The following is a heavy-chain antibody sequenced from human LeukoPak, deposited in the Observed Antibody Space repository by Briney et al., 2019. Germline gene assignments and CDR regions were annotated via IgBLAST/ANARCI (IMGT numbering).Heavy chain of an antibody. D-gene: IGHD2-21*01. J-gene: IGHJ6*03. V-gene: IGHV4-39*07. CDR2: IYYSGST. Sequence: PSETLSLTCTVSGGSISSSSYYWGWIRQPPGKGLEWIGSIYYSGSTYYNPSLKSRVTMSVDTSKNQFSLKLSSVTAADTAVYYCARVAYYYYYMDVWGKGTTVTISS. CDR1: GGSISSSSYY. CDR3: ARVAYYYYYMDV.